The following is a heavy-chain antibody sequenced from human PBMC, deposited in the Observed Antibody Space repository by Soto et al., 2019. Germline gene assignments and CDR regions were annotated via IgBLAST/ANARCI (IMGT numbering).Heavy chain of an antibody. J-gene: IGHJ6*03. D-gene: IGHD6-13*01. CDR3: ARDSHSQQPNHRWGGGYMDV. CDR1: GGSISNGGYY. V-gene: IGHV4-31*11. CDR2: IYFSGST. Sequence: QLQLEESGPGLVKPSQTLSLTCAVSGGSISNGGYYWSWIRQHPGKGLEWIGSIYFSGSTYYNPSLKSRVTMSVAPPKNQFSLKLSSVTAADTAVYYCARDSHSQQPNHRWGGGYMDVWGKGTTVTVSS.